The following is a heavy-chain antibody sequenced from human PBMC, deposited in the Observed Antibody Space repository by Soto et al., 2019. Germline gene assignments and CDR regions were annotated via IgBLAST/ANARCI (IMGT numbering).Heavy chain of an antibody. Sequence: QVQLVESGGGVVQPRRSLRLSCAASGFIFTSYIVHWVRQAPGKGLEWVASVSYDGSKKHYADSVKGRFSISRDNSKNTVYLQMNSLRTEDTAVYYCARDKGLLVDCNCDSWGQGTLVTVSS. CDR1: GFIFTSYI. CDR3: ARDKGLLVDCNCDS. V-gene: IGHV3-30*01. J-gene: IGHJ4*02. CDR2: VSYDGSKK. D-gene: IGHD2-21*02.